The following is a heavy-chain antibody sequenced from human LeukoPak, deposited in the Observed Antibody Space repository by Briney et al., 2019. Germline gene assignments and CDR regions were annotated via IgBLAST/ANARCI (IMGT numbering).Heavy chain of an antibody. D-gene: IGHD1-1*01. Sequence: GGSLRLSCAASGFTFSSYGMYWVRQAPGKGLEWVAVISFDGSNKYYADSVRGRFTVSRDNSKNTLYLQMNSLRADDTALYYCTRGGLEPVDYWGQGTLVTVSS. CDR2: ISFDGSNK. V-gene: IGHV3-30*03. CDR3: TRGGLEPVDY. J-gene: IGHJ4*02. CDR1: GFTFSSYG.